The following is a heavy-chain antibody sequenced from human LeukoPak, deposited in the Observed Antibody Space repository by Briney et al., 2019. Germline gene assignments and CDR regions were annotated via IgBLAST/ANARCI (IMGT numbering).Heavy chain of an antibody. J-gene: IGHJ4*02. D-gene: IGHD1-26*01. CDR1: GFTFSSYS. Sequence: GGSLRLSCAASGFTFSSYSMNWVRQAPGKGLEWVSYISSSSSTRYYADSVKGRFTISRDNAKNSLYLQMNSLRAEDTAVYYCARDIGGNYFDYWGQGTLVTVSS. CDR2: ISSSSSTR. V-gene: IGHV3-48*01. CDR3: ARDIGGNYFDY.